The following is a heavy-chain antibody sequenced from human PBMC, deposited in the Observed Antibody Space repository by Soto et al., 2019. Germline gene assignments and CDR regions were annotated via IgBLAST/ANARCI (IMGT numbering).Heavy chain of an antibody. V-gene: IGHV1-69*01. D-gene: IGHD3-22*01. CDR1: GGTFSTNT. J-gene: IGHJ4*02. Sequence: QVQLVQSGAEVKKPGSSVKVSCKASGGTFSTNTISWVRQAPGPGLEWMGGIMPIFGSATYAQKFQGRVTITADEYTRTVYMELSRLRSEDTAVYYCARQFDSDTSGYYYAYWGQGTLVTVSS. CDR3: ARQFDSDTSGYYYAY. CDR2: IMPIFGSA.